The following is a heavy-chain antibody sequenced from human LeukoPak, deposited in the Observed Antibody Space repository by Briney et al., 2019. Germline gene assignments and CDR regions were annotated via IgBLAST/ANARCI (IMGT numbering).Heavy chain of an antibody. V-gene: IGHV3-23*01. CDR2: ISGSGGST. Sequence: GGSLGLSCAASGFTFSSYAMSWVRQAPGKGLEWVSAISGSGGSTYYADSVKGRFTISRDNSKNTLYLQMNSLRAEDTAVYYCAKFCSGGSCYSYFQHWGQGTLVTVSS. J-gene: IGHJ1*01. CDR1: GFTFSSYA. CDR3: AKFCSGGSCYSYFQH. D-gene: IGHD2-15*01.